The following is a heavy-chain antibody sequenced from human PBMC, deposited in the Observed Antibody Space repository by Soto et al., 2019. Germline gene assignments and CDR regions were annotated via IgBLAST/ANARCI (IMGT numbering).Heavy chain of an antibody. V-gene: IGHV3-30*18. CDR2: ISFDGSNQ. Sequence: QMQLVESGGGVVQPGRSLRLSCGASGFSFRSFGMHWVRQSPAKGLEWLAIISFDGSNQYYADSVKGQFIISRDNSKNTVYLEINNLRPEDTAVYYCAKDRGRGSYPGGDFDHWGLGTRVTVSS. D-gene: IGHD1-26*01. J-gene: IGHJ4*02. CDR1: GFSFRSFG. CDR3: AKDRGRGSYPGGDFDH.